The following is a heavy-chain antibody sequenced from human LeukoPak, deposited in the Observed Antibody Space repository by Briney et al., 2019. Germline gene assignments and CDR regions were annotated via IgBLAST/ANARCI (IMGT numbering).Heavy chain of an antibody. CDR3: AETSDYYGSGSYYYYFDY. D-gene: IGHD3-10*01. V-gene: IGHV3-23*01. CDR1: GFTFSSYA. J-gene: IGHJ4*02. CDR2: ISGSGGST. Sequence: GGSLRLSCAASGFTFSSYAMSWVRQAPGKGLEWVSAISGSGGSTYYADSVKGRFTISRDNSKNTLYLQMNSLRAEDTAVYYCAETSDYYGSGSYYYYFDYWGQGTLVTVSS.